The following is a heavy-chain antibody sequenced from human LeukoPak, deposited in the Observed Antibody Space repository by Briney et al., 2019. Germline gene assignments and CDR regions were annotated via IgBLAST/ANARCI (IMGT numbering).Heavy chain of an antibody. CDR3: ARGGAAFYYFDY. J-gene: IGHJ4*02. D-gene: IGHD3-16*01. CDR2: IYDSGRT. Sequence: SETLSLTCSVSGGSISSGDIYWDWIRQPPGKGLEWIGYIYDSGRTLNTPSLKGRVTMSLDTSNNQFSLKLSSVTAADTAVYYCARGGAAFYYFDYWGQGTLATVSS. V-gene: IGHV4-30-4*01. CDR1: GGSISSGDIY.